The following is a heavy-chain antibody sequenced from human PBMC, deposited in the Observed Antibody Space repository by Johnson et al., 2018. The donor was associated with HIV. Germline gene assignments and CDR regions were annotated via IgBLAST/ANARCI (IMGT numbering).Heavy chain of an antibody. V-gene: IGHV3-30*06. J-gene: IGHJ3*02. Sequence: QVQLVESGGGVVQPGGSLRLSCAASGFTFSSYGMHWVRQAPGKGLEWVAAISNDGSNKYYADSVKGRFTISRDNRKNTLYMQMNSLRAEDTAVYYCAKDLVPLYYDFWSGPDDAFNIWGQGTLVTVSS. CDR1: GFTFSSYG. D-gene: IGHD3-3*01. CDR2: ISNDGSNK. CDR3: AKDLVPLYYDFWSGPDDAFNI.